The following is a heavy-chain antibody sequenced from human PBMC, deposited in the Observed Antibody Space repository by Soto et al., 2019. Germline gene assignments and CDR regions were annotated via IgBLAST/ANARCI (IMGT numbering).Heavy chain of an antibody. Sequence: SETLSLTCTVSGGSISIGGSYCGWIRQSPGKGLEWIGYIYYSGTTYYNPSLKSRVSISLDTSKNQFSLKLSSVTAADTAVYYCARGEWFVRGYGVDVWGRGTTVT. CDR1: GGSISIGGSY. D-gene: IGHD3-3*01. CDR3: ARGEWFVRGYGVDV. CDR2: IYYSGTT. V-gene: IGHV4-31*03. J-gene: IGHJ6*02.